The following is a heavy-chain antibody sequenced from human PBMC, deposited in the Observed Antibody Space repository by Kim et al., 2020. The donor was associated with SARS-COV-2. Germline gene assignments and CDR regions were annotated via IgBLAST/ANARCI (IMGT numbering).Heavy chain of an antibody. D-gene: IGHD2-2*01. Sequence: SETLSLTCTVSGGSISSSSYYWGWIRQPPGKGLEWIGSIYYSGSTYYNPSLKSRVTISVDTSKNQFSLKLSSVTAADTAVYYCARDVERSAAMRLTYFDYWGQGTLVTVSS. V-gene: IGHV4-39*07. CDR1: GGSISSSSYY. J-gene: IGHJ4*02. CDR3: ARDVERSAAMRLTYFDY. CDR2: IYYSGST.